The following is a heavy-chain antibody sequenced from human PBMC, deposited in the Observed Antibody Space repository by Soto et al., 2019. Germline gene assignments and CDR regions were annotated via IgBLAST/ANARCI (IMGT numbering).Heavy chain of an antibody. CDR3: TRGPRNWGFDY. CDR2: ISAYNGNT. V-gene: IGHV1-18*01. Sequence: ASVKVSCKASGGTFSSYTISWVRQAPGQGLEWMGWISAYNGNTNYAQKLQGRVTMTSNTYMSTAYMELNSLTSEDTAVYYCTRGPRNWGFDYWGQGTLVTVSS. D-gene: IGHD7-27*01. J-gene: IGHJ4*02. CDR1: GGTFSSYT.